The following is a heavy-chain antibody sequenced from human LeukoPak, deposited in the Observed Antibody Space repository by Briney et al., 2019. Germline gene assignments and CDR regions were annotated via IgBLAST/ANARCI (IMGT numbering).Heavy chain of an antibody. CDR1: GFTFSSYA. J-gene: IGHJ6*04. CDR2: ITGGGDTT. V-gene: IGHV3-23*01. Sequence: GGSLRLSCAASGFTFSSYAMTWVRQAPGKGLEWVSAITGGGDTTYYADSVKGRFTISRDNSKNSLYLQMNSLRAEDTAVYYCAELGITMIGGVWGKGTTVTISS. D-gene: IGHD3-10*02. CDR3: AELGITMIGGV.